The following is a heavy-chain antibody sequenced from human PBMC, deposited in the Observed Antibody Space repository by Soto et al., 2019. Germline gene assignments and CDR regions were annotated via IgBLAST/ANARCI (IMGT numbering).Heavy chain of an antibody. CDR1: GYTFTSYY. Sequence: QVQLVQSGAEVKKPGASVKVSCKASGYTFTSYYMHWVRQAPGQGLEWMGIINPSGGSTSYEQKFQGRVTMTRDTSTSTVYMELSSLRSEDKAVYYCARDQFEMTFGGVIAPDAFDIWGQGTMVTVSS. J-gene: IGHJ3*02. CDR2: INPSGGST. CDR3: ARDQFEMTFGGVIAPDAFDI. V-gene: IGHV1-46*01. D-gene: IGHD3-16*02.